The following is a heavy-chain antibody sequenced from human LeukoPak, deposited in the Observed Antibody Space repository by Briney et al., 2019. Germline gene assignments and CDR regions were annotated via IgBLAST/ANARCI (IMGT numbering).Heavy chain of an antibody. Sequence: SETLSLTCTVSGGSISSYYWSWIRQPPGKGLEWIGYIYYSGSTNYNPSLKSRVTISVDTSKNQLSLKLSSVTAADTAVYYCARSPLLWFGETEILFDYWGQGTLVTVSS. D-gene: IGHD3-10*01. CDR1: GGSISSYY. CDR3: ARSPLLWFGETEILFDY. CDR2: IYYSGST. J-gene: IGHJ4*02. V-gene: IGHV4-59*01.